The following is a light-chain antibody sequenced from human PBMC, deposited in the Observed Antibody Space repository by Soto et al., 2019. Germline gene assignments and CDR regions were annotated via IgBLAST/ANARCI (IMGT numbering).Light chain of an antibody. CDR2: DAS. CDR1: QSIRSN. J-gene: IGKJ1*01. V-gene: IGKV3-15*01. Sequence: EIVMTQSPATLSVSPGEGATLSCRASQSIRSNLAWYQQKPGQAPRLLIYDASTRATGIPARFSGSGSGTEFTLTISSLQSEDSAVYYCQEYNNWPLKFGQGTKVEIK. CDR3: QEYNNWPLK.